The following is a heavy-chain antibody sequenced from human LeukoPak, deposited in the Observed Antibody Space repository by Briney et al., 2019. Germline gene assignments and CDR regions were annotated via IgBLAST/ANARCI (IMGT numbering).Heavy chain of an antibody. Sequence: VKPSETLSLTCTVSGGSISSYYWSWIRQPPGKGLEWIGRIYTSGSTNYNPSLKSRVTMSVDTSKNQFSLKLSSMTAADTAVYYCARSGGHYDFWSGYHPFDYWGQGTLVTASS. CDR3: ARSGGHYDFWSGYHPFDY. V-gene: IGHV4-4*07. D-gene: IGHD3-3*01. CDR1: GGSISSYY. CDR2: IYTSGST. J-gene: IGHJ4*02.